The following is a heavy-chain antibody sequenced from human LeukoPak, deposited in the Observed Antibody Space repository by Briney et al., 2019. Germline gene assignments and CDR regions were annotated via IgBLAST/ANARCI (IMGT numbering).Heavy chain of an antibody. CDR3: ARDHPTSGYSYGRHFDY. Sequence: GGSLRLSCAASGFTFSSYGMHWVRQAPGKGLEWVAFIRYDGSNKYYADSVKGRFTISRDNAKNSLYLQMNSLRAEDTAVYYCARDHPTSGYSYGRHFDYWGQGTLVTVSS. CDR1: GFTFSSYG. J-gene: IGHJ4*02. D-gene: IGHD5-18*01. V-gene: IGHV3-30*02. CDR2: IRYDGSNK.